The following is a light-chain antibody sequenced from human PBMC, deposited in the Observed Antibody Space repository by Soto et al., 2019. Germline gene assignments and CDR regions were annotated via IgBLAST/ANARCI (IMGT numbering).Light chain of an antibody. Sequence: QSVLTQPASVSGSPGQSITISCSGTSSDIGSYNHVAWYQQFPGKSPKLMIYAVSDRPPGVSDRFSGSKSGNTASLTISGLQAEDDAAYYCSSYVSSSTLVFGGGTQLTVL. CDR1: SSDIGSYNH. CDR2: AVS. CDR3: SSYVSSSTLV. J-gene: IGLJ3*02. V-gene: IGLV2-14*03.